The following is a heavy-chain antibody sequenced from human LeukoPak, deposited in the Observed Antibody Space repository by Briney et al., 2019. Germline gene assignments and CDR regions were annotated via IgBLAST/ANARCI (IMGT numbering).Heavy chain of an antibody. Sequence: GGSLRLSCAASGFTVSSNYMSWVRQAPGKGLEWVAFMRYDGSNKYYADSVKGRFTISRDNSKNTLYLQMNSLRAEDTAVYYCAKDQPDYYDSTGYQSLDYWGQGTLVTVSS. V-gene: IGHV3-30*02. J-gene: IGHJ4*02. CDR2: MRYDGSNK. D-gene: IGHD3-22*01. CDR3: AKDQPDYYDSTGYQSLDY. CDR1: GFTVSSNY.